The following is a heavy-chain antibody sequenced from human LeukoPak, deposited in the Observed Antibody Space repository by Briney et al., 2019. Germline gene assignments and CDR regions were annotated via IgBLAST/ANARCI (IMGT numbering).Heavy chain of an antibody. CDR3: ARGYPLFDY. CDR2: INHSGST. CDR1: GGSFSGYY. Sequence: SETLSLTCAVYGGSFSGYYWSWIRQPPGKGLEWIGEINHSGSTNYNPSLKSRVTISVDTSKNQFSLKLSSVTAADTAVYYCARGYPLFDYWGQGTPVTVSS. V-gene: IGHV4-34*01. J-gene: IGHJ4*02.